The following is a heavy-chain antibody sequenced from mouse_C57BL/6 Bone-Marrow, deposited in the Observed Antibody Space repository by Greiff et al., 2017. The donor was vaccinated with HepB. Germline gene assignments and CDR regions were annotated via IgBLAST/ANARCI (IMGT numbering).Heavy chain of an antibody. J-gene: IGHJ1*03. CDR3: ARYRYGYDWYFDV. CDR1: GYTFTSYW. V-gene: IGHV1-61*01. Sequence: QVQLQQPGAELVRPGSSVKLSCKASGYTFTSYWMDWVKQRPGQGLEWIGNIYPSDSETHYNQKFKDKATLTVDKSSSTAYMQLSSLTSEDSAVYYCARYRYGYDWYFDVWGTGTTVTVSS. CDR2: IYPSDSET. D-gene: IGHD2-2*01.